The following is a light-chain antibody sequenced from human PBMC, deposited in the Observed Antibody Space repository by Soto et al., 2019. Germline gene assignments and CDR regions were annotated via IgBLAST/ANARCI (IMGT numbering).Light chain of an antibody. CDR1: QGISSY. CDR3: QQLNSYPLT. J-gene: IGKJ3*01. CDR2: VVS. Sequence: IQLTQSPSFLSASIGDRVTITCRASQGISSYLAWYQQKPGKSHKLLIYVVSTLQGGVPSRFSGSGSRTEFTLTISSLQPEDFATDYCQQLNSYPLTFGPGTKGDI. V-gene: IGKV1-9*01.